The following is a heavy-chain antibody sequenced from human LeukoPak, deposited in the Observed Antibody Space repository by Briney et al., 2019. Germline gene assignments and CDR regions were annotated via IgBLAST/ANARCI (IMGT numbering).Heavy chain of an antibody. D-gene: IGHD1-14*01. V-gene: IGHV1-8*01. CDR2: MNPNSGNT. J-gene: IGHJ5*02. Sequence: ASVTVSCKASGYTFTSYDINWVRQATGQGLEWMGWMNPNSGNTGYAQKFQGRVTMTRNTSISTAYMELSSLRPEDMAVYYCARAPRRNWFDPWGQGTLVTVSS. CDR1: GYTFTSYD. CDR3: ARAPRRNWFDP.